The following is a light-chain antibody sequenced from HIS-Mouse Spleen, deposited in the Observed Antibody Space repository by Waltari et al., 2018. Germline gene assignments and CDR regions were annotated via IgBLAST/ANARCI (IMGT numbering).Light chain of an antibody. J-gene: IGLJ2*01. CDR1: HIGSKN. Sequence: SYELTQPLSVSVALGQPARITCGGNHIGSKNVHWYQPKPGQAPVLVIHRDSNRPSGIPERFSGSNSGNTATLTISRAQAGDEADYYCQVWDSSVVFGGGTKLTVL. CDR3: QVWDSSVV. CDR2: RDS. V-gene: IGLV3-9*01.